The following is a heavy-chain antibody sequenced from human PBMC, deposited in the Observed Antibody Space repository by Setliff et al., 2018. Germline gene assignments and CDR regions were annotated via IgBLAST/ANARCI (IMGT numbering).Heavy chain of an antibody. CDR2: IYPGDSDT. D-gene: IGHD6-19*01. J-gene: IGHJ3*02. CDR1: GYTFTNYW. Sequence: GESLKISCKGSGYTFTNYWIGWVRQMPGKGLEWMGAIYPGDSDTRHSPSFQGQVTISADKSISTAYLQWSSLKASDTAMYYCARLGWSDAFDIWGQGTMVTVSS. CDR3: ARLGWSDAFDI. V-gene: IGHV5-51*01.